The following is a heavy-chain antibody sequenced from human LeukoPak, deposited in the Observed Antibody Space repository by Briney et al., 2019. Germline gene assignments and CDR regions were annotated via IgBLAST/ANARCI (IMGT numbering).Heavy chain of an antibody. CDR2: ISGSGGST. CDR3: AKESSIVGATTAVDY. J-gene: IGHJ4*02. CDR1: GFTFSSYA. Sequence: GGSLRLSCAASGFTFSSYAMSWVRQAPGKGLEWVSAISGSGGSTYYADSVKGRFTISRDNSKNTLYLRMNSLRAEDTAVYYCAKESSIVGATTAVDYWGQGTLVTVSS. D-gene: IGHD1-26*01. V-gene: IGHV3-23*01.